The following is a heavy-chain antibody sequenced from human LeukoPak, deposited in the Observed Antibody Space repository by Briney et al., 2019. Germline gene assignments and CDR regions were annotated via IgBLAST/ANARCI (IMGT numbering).Heavy chain of an antibody. V-gene: IGHV3-30*01. CDR1: GFTFSSYG. CDR2: ISYDGSNK. CDR3: ARTHCSSTSCYDGYFQH. Sequence: GGSLRLSCAASGFTFSSYGMHWVRQAPGKGLEWVAVISYDGSNKYYADSVKGRFTISRDNSKNTLYLQMNSLRAEDTAVYYCARTHCSSTSCYDGYFQHWGQGTLVTVSS. J-gene: IGHJ1*01. D-gene: IGHD2-2*01.